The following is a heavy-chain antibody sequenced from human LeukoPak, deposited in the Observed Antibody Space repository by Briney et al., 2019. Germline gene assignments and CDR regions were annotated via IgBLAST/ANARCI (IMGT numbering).Heavy chain of an antibody. D-gene: IGHD3-10*02. J-gene: IGHJ4*02. CDR2: MNPNSGNT. Sequence: ASVKVSCKASGYTFSSYDINWVRQATGQGLEWMGWMNPNSGNTGYAQKFQGRVTNTRNTSISTAYMELSSLRSEDTAVYYCARGAVIMFKGSADYWGQGTLVTVSS. CDR1: GYTFSSYD. V-gene: IGHV1-8*03. CDR3: ARGAVIMFKGSADY.